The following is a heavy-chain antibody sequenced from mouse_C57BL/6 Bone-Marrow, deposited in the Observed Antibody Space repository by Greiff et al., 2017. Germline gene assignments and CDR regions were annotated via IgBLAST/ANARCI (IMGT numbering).Heavy chain of an antibody. CDR2: IYPGDGDT. V-gene: IGHV1-82*01. Sequence: VQLQQSGPELVKPGASVKISCKASGYAFSSSWMNWVKQRPGKGLEWIGRIYPGDGDTNYNGKFKGKATLTADKSSSTAYMQLSSLTSEDSAVYFCARWRSYYFDYGGRGTGLTVSS. J-gene: IGHJ2*03. CDR3: ARWRSYYFDY. CDR1: GYAFSSSW.